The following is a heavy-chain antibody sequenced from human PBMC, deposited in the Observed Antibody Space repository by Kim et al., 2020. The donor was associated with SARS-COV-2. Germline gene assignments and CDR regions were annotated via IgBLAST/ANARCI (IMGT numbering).Heavy chain of an antibody. CDR3: ARAGLSPPTITMLVVVINLAWFDP. J-gene: IGHJ5*02. CDR1: GGSISSSSYY. V-gene: IGHV4-39*01. CDR2: IYYSGST. Sequence: SETLSLTCTVSGGSISSSSYYWGWIRQPPGKGLEWIGSIYYSGSTYYNPSLKSRVTISVDTSKNQLSLTLSSVTAADTAVYYCARAGLSPPTITMLVVVINLAWFDPWGQGTLVTVSS. D-gene: IGHD3-22*01.